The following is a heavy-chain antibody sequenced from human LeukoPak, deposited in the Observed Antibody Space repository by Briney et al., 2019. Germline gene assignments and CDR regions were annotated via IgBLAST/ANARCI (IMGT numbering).Heavy chain of an antibody. D-gene: IGHD5-12*01. J-gene: IGHJ4*02. CDR1: GFTFSSYW. CDR3: ARLRRLRYFAFDY. Sequence: GGSLRLSCAASGFTFSSYWMSWVRQAPGKGLEWVANIKQDGSEKYYADSVKGRFTISRDNAKNSLYLQMNSLRAEDTAVYYCARLRRLRYFAFDYWGQGTLVTVSS. V-gene: IGHV3-7*01. CDR2: IKQDGSEK.